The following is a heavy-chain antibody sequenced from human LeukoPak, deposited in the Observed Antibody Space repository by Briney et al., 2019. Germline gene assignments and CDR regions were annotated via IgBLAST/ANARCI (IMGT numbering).Heavy chain of an antibody. J-gene: IGHJ4*02. CDR2: INPNSGGT. Sequence: ASVKVSCKASGYTFTGHYIHWVRQAPGQGLEWMGWINPNSGGTSYQQKFQGRVTMTRDTSSSTVYMELSSLRPDDTAIYYCARDRGPEWWGSFDFWGQGTLVTVSS. V-gene: IGHV1-2*02. CDR3: ARDRGPEWWGSFDF. CDR1: GYTFTGHY. D-gene: IGHD3-16*01.